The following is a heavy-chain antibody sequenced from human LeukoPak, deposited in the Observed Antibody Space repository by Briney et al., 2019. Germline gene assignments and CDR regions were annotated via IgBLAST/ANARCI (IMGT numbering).Heavy chain of an antibody. D-gene: IGHD1-26*01. Sequence: ASVKVSCKASRGTFSSYAISWVRQAPGQGLEWMGRIIPIFGTANYAQKFQGRVTITTDESTSTAYMELSSLRSEDTAVYYCARAPSGSRDFDYWGQGTLVTVSS. CDR3: ARAPSGSRDFDY. CDR2: IIPIFGTA. CDR1: RGTFSSYA. V-gene: IGHV1-69*05. J-gene: IGHJ4*02.